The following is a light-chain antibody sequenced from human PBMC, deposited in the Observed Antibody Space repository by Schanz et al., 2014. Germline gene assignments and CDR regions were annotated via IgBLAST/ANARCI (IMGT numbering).Light chain of an antibody. CDR2: DVS. CDR1: SSDVGYTYL. V-gene: IGLV2-11*01. J-gene: IGLJ2*01. Sequence: QSALTQPPSASGSPGQSVTISCTGTSSDVGYTYLVSWYQQHPGEAPKLMLYDVSKRPSGVPDRFSGSKSGNTASLTISGLQAEDEADYYCCSYAGSYDVVFGGGTKLTVL. CDR3: CSYAGSYDVV.